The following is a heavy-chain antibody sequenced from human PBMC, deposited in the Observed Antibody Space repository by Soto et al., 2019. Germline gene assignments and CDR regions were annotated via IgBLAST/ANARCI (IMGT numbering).Heavy chain of an antibody. CDR2: IYHSGST. V-gene: IGHV4-30-2*01. CDR1: GAAIGRVDRY. Sequence: SMTLSLARTGWGAAIGRVDRYWSWVRQHPGKGLEGIGYIYHSGSTYYNPSLKSRVTISVDRSKNQFSLKLSSVTAADTSVYSSATEIGPRGQG. J-gene: IGHJ5*02. CDR3: ATEIGP.